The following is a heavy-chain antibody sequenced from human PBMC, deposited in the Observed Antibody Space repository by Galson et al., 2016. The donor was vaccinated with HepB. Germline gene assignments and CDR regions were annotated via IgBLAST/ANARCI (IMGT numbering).Heavy chain of an antibody. D-gene: IGHD2-21*01. J-gene: IGHJ4*02. Sequence: SLRLSCAASGFTFSTYSIHWVRQAPGRGLEWVAGISYDGSEDSYADSVKGRFTISRDKSKDTVYLQLNTVSVEDTAVYYCARVGDTVGLIGWLDYWGPGTMVSVSS. CDR2: ISYDGSED. CDR1: GFTFSTYS. V-gene: IGHV3-30-3*01. CDR3: ARVGDTVGLIGWLDY.